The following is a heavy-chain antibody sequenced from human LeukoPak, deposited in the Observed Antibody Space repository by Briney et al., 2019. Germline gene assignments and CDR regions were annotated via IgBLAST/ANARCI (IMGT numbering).Heavy chain of an antibody. D-gene: IGHD6-13*01. J-gene: IGHJ4*02. CDR1: GYSISSGYY. CDR3: ARARAAAGPFDY. V-gene: IGHV4-61*02. Sequence: SETLSLTCTVSGYSISSGYYWSWIRQPAGKGLEWIGRIYTSGSTNYNPSLKSRVTISVDTSKNQFSLKLSSVTAADTAVYYCARARAAAGPFDYWGQGTLVTVSS. CDR2: IYTSGST.